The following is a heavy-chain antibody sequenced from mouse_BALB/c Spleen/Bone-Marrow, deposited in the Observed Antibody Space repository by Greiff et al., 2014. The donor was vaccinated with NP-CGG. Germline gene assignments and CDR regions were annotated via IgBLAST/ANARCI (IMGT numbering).Heavy chain of an antibody. CDR1: GFTFSSYA. CDR2: ISSGGNYT. D-gene: IGHD1-1*01. Sequence: EVMLVESGGGLVKPGGSLKLSCAAPGFTFSSYAMSWVRQSPEKRLEWVAEISSGGNYTYYPDTVTGRFTISRDNAKNILYLEMSSLRSDDTAVYYCVRAYGSSYAMDYWGQGTSVTVSS. J-gene: IGHJ4*01. V-gene: IGHV5-9-4*01. CDR3: VRAYGSSYAMDY.